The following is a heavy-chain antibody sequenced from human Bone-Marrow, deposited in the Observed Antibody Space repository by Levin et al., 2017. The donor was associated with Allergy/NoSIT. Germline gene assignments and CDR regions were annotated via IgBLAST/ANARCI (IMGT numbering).Heavy chain of an antibody. CDR1: GFTFSDFY. Sequence: GGSLRLSCAASGFTFSDFYMSWIRQAPGKGREWVSYISRSGHTIYYTDSVKGRFTISRDNAKNSLFLQMNSLRAEDTAVYYCARDQALYYYYYYMDVWGKGTTVTVSS. CDR2: ISRSGHTI. V-gene: IGHV3-11*01. J-gene: IGHJ6*03. CDR3: ARDQALYYYYYYMDV.